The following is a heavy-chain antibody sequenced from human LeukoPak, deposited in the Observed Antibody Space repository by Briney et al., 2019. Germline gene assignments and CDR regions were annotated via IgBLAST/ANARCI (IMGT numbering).Heavy chain of an antibody. V-gene: IGHV1-18*01. CDR1: GYTFTSYG. Sequence: ASVKVSCKASGYTFTSYGISWVRQAPGQGLEWMGWISAYNGNTNYAQKLQGRVTMTTDTSTSTAYMELRSLRSDDTAVYYCARSSGGYYYDSSGFLDYWGQGTLVTVSS. CDR3: ARSSGGYYYDSSGFLDY. J-gene: IGHJ4*02. CDR2: ISAYNGNT. D-gene: IGHD3-22*01.